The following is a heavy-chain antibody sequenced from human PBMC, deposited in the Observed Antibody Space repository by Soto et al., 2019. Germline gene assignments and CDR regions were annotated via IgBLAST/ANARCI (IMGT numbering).Heavy chain of an antibody. Sequence: GGSLRLSCAASGFTFSSYAMSWVRQAPGKGLEWVSAISGSGGSTYYADSVKGRFTISRDNSKNTLYLQMNSLRAEDTAVYYCAGPPGYSSSWYLTRILYWGQGTLVTVSS. J-gene: IGHJ4*02. CDR3: AGPPGYSSSWYLTRILY. D-gene: IGHD6-13*01. V-gene: IGHV3-23*01. CDR2: ISGSGGST. CDR1: GFTFSSYA.